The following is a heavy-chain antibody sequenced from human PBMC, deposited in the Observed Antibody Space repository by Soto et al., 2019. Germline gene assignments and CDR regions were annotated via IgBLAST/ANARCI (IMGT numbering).Heavy chain of an antibody. Sequence: SVKVSFKASGGSFSSYAISWVRQAPGQGLEWMGGIIPIFGTANYAQKFQGRVTITADESTSTAYMELSSLRSEDTAVYYCARDREMATVYDYYYYYGMDVWGQGTTVTVSS. V-gene: IGHV1-69*13. CDR1: GGSFSSYA. CDR2: IIPIFGTA. J-gene: IGHJ6*02. D-gene: IGHD4-4*01. CDR3: ARDREMATVYDYYYYYGMDV.